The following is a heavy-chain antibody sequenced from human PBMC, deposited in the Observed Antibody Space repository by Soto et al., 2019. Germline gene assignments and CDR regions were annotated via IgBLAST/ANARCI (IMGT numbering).Heavy chain of an antibody. Sequence: VKVSCKASGDTFSTYTITWVRQAPGQGLEWMGGIIPRSGTSNYAQKFQGRVTMTRDTSTSTVYMELSSLRSEDTAVYYCARGYYDILTGPHDAFDIWGQGTMVTVSS. J-gene: IGHJ3*02. D-gene: IGHD3-9*01. CDR2: IIPRSGTS. CDR1: GDTFSTYT. CDR3: ARGYYDILTGPHDAFDI. V-gene: IGHV1-69*13.